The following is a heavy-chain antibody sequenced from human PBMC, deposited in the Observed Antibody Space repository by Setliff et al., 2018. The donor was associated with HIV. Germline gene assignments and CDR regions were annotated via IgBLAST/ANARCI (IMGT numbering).Heavy chain of an antibody. D-gene: IGHD6-13*01. Sequence: ASVKVSCKASGYTFSDYYMHWVRQAPGQGLEWMGWINPNSGGTNYAQKFQGRVNMTRDTSISTTYMELIRLRSDDTAVYYCARDPGYKSSWYGAFDIWGQGTMVTVSS. J-gene: IGHJ3*02. CDR2: INPNSGGT. CDR1: GYTFSDYY. V-gene: IGHV1-2*02. CDR3: ARDPGYKSSWYGAFDI.